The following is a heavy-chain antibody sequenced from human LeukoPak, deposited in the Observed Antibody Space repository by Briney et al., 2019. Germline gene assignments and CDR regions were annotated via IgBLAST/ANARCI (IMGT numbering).Heavy chain of an antibody. V-gene: IGHV4-59*10. J-gene: IGHJ6*03. CDR3: ARGVVTDDYYMDV. Sequence: PSETLSPTCAVYGGSFSGYYWTWIRQPAGKGLEWIGRLYTNDNTNYDPSLESRVSISVDTSKSQFYLQLTSVTAADTAVYFCARGVVTDDYYMDVWGKGITVIVSS. CDR1: GGSFSGYY. D-gene: IGHD2-21*02. CDR2: LYTNDNT.